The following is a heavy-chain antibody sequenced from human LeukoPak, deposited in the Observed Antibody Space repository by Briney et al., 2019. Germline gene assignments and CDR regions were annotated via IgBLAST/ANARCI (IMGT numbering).Heavy chain of an antibody. Sequence: GGSLRLSCAASGFTFSSYGMHWVRQAPGKGLEWVAVISYDGSNKYYADSVKVRFTIARDNSKITLYLQMNRLRAEDTAVHYCAKDPGVVVVAATGLDYWGQGTLVTVPS. CDR3: AKDPGVVVVAATGLDY. J-gene: IGHJ4*02. CDR1: GFTFSSYG. CDR2: ISYDGSNK. V-gene: IGHV3-30*18. D-gene: IGHD2-15*01.